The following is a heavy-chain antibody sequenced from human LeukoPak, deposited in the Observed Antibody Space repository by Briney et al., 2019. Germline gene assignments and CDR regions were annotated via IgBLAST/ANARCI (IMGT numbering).Heavy chain of an antibody. CDR1: GFTFSSYG. CDR2: IWCDGSNK. D-gene: IGHD6-25*01. CDR3: AKDPRIAAAGKSYYYYMDV. V-gene: IGHV3-33*06. Sequence: GRSLRLSCAASGFTFSSYGMHWVRQAPGKGLEWVAVIWCDGSNKYYADSVKGRFTISRDNSKNTLYLQMNSLRAEDTAVYYCAKDPRIAAAGKSYYYYMDVWGKGTTVTVSS. J-gene: IGHJ6*03.